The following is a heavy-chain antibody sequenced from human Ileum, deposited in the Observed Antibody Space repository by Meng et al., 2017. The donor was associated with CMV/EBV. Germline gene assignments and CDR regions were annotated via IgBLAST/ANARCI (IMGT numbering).Heavy chain of an antibody. CDR1: GDSMNDYF. CDR2: IYRNGAT. J-gene: IGHJ5*02. CDR3: ARWGSGMSPTADWFDP. Sequence: QVVVRASGPGLVKPSGTLSLICTVSGDSMNDYFWTWIRQPAGKGLEWIGRIYRNGATNYNPSLQSRVTMSIDTSKNQFSLKVTSVTAADTAVYYCARWGSGMSPTADWFDPWGQGTLVTVSS. V-gene: IGHV4-4*07. D-gene: IGHD2-15*01.